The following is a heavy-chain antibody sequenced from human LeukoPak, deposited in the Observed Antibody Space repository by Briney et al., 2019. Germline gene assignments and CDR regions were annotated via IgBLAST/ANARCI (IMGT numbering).Heavy chain of an antibody. Sequence: PGGSLRLSCAASGFTFSSYGMHWVRQAPGKGLEWVAFIRYDGSNKYYAGSVKGRFTISRDNSKNTLYLQMNSLRAEDTAVYYCANRHSSSWYQFDYWGQGTLVTVSS. CDR2: IRYDGSNK. V-gene: IGHV3-30*02. CDR3: ANRHSSSWYQFDY. J-gene: IGHJ4*02. D-gene: IGHD6-13*01. CDR1: GFTFSSYG.